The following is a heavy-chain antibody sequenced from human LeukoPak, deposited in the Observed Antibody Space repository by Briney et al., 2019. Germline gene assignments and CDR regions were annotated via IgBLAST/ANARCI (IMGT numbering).Heavy chain of an antibody. D-gene: IGHD3-10*01. Sequence: GGSLRLSCAASGFTFSSYGMHWVRQAPGKGLEWVAVISYDGSNKYYADSVKGRFTISRDNSKNTLYLQMNSLRAEDTAVYYCAKDRYGSGTYQDYWGQGTLVTVS. CDR1: GFTFSSYG. CDR3: AKDRYGSGTYQDY. J-gene: IGHJ4*02. V-gene: IGHV3-30*18. CDR2: ISYDGSNK.